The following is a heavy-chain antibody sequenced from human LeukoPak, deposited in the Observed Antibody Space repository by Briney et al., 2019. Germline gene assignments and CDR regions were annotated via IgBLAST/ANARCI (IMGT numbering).Heavy chain of an antibody. CDR1: GFTFSSYD. D-gene: IGHD3-10*01. Sequence: GMSLRLSCEASGFTFSSYDMHWVRQAPGKGLEWVAVISYEGTDNKYYADSVKGRFTISRDSFKNTLYLQMNSLRDEDTAVYYCAGDDFYGSGSQDCWGQGTLVTVSS. CDR3: AGDDFYGSGSQDC. V-gene: IGHV3-30*04. CDR2: ISYEGTDNK. J-gene: IGHJ4*02.